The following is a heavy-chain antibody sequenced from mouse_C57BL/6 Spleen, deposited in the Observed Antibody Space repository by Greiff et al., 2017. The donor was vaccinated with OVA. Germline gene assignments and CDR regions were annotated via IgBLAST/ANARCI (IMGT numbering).Heavy chain of an antibody. CDR2: INPNNGGT. CDR3: AHSNYYFDY. V-gene: IGHV1-26*01. CDR1: GYTFTDYY. D-gene: IGHD2-5*01. J-gene: IGHJ2*01. Sequence: VQLQQSGPELVKPGASVKISCKASGYTFTDYYMNWVKQSHGKSLEWIGDINPNNGGTSYNQKFKGKATLTVDKSSSTAYMELRSLTSEDSAVYYCAHSNYYFDYWGQGTTLTVSS.